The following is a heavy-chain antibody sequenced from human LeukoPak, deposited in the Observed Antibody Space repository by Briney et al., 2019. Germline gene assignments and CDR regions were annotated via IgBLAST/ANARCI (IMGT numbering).Heavy chain of an antibody. CDR3: ARGQVPAARGYNWFDP. CDR2: INARGDT. Sequence: PSETLSLTCPVSGWSFNKYYSQWLRQPPGKGLKWIGEINARGDTNYNPSLKSRVTISVDAAKKQFSLRLTSMIAAGTALYYCARGQVPAARGYNWFDPWGQGTLVTVSS. D-gene: IGHD2-2*01. J-gene: IGHJ5*02. V-gene: IGHV4-34*01. CDR1: GWSFNKYY.